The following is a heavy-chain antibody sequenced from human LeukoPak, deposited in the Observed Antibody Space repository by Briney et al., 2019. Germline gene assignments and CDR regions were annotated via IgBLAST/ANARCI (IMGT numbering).Heavy chain of an antibody. D-gene: IGHD3-3*01. CDR3: ARDAREWLLNLDAFDI. J-gene: IGHJ3*02. Sequence: PSETLSLTCTVSGGSISSSSYYWGWIRQPPGKGLEWIGSIYYSGSTYYNPSLKSRVTISVDTSKNQFSLKLSSVTAADTAVYYCARDAREWLLNLDAFDIWGQGTMVTVSS. CDR1: GGSISSSSYY. CDR2: IYYSGST. V-gene: IGHV4-39*07.